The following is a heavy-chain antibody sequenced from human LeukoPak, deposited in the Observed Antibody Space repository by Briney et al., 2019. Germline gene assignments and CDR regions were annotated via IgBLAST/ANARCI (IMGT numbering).Heavy chain of an antibody. J-gene: IGHJ6*02. CDR1: GYTFTSYY. Sequence: ASVKVSCKASGYTFTSYYMHWVRQAPGQGLEWMGIINPSGGSTSYAQKFQGRVTMTRDMSTSTVYMELNSLRAEDTAVYYCAKALHLWDYYYGMDVWGQGTTVTVSS. D-gene: IGHD4-11*01. V-gene: IGHV1-46*01. CDR3: AKALHLWDYYYGMDV. CDR2: INPSGGST.